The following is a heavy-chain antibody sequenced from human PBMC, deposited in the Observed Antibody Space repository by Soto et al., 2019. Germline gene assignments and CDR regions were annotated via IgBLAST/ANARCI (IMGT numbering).Heavy chain of an antibody. J-gene: IGHJ5*02. CDR2: MNPNSGNT. Sequence: QVQLVQSGAEVKKPGASVKVSCKASGYTFTSYDINWVRQATGQGLEWMGWMNPNSGNTGYAQKFQGRVTMTRNTSINTAYMELSSLRSEDTAVYYCARALNWNYGSWFDPWGQGTLVTVSS. D-gene: IGHD1-7*01. CDR3: ARALNWNYGSWFDP. CDR1: GYTFTSYD. V-gene: IGHV1-8*01.